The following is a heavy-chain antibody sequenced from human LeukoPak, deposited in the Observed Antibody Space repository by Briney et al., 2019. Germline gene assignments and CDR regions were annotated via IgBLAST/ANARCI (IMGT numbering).Heavy chain of an antibody. CDR3: ASDPSPPNFDMDV. CDR2: IIPIFGIA. Sequence: ASVKVSCKASGGTFSSYAISWVRQAPGQGLEWMRRIIPIFGIANYAQKFQGRVTITADKSTSTAYMELSSLRSEDTAVYYCASDPSPPNFDMDVWGQGTTVTVSS. J-gene: IGHJ6*02. D-gene: IGHD2-2*01. V-gene: IGHV1-69*04. CDR1: GGTFSSYA.